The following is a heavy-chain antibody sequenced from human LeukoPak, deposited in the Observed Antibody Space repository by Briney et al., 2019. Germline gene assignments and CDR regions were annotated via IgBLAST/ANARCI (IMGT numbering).Heavy chain of an antibody. CDR2: IKSKTDGGTT. Sequence: PGGSLRLSCAASGFTFNNAWMSWVRQAPGKGLEWVGRIKSKTDGGTTDYAAPVKGRFTISRDDSKNTLYLQMNSLKTEDTAVYYCTTTPTVDLYYFDYWGQGTLVTVSS. J-gene: IGHJ4*02. CDR3: TTTPTVDLYYFDY. D-gene: IGHD1-26*01. V-gene: IGHV3-15*01. CDR1: GFTFNNAW.